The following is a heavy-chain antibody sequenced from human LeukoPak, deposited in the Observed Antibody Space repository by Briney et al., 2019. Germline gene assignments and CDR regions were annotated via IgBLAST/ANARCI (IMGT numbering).Heavy chain of an antibody. J-gene: IGHJ5*02. V-gene: IGHV4-39*07. CDR3: ARDTGQYAPGTPGFTRFDP. D-gene: IGHD3-10*01. Sequence: SETLSLTCTVSGGSISSSPYYWGWIRQPPGKGLEWIGSIYYSGSTYYNPSLKSRVIVSLDTSKNQFSLKLTSVTAADTAVYYCARDTGQYAPGTPGFTRFDPWGQGTLVTVSS. CDR1: GGSISSSPYY. CDR2: IYYSGST.